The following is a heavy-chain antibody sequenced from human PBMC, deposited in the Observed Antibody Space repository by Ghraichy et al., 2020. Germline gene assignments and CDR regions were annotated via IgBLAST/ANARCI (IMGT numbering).Heavy chain of an antibody. V-gene: IGHV4-39*01. D-gene: IGHD5-24*01. CDR2: IYYTGST. Sequence: ESLSLTCTVSGGSISSSSYYWAWIRQPPGKGLELIGSIYYTGSTYYNPSLKSRVTISVDRSKNQFSLKVSSVTAADTAVYYCARPQSDYNYAIDVWGQGTTVTVSS. J-gene: IGHJ6*02. CDR3: ARPQSDYNYAIDV. CDR1: GGSISSSSYY.